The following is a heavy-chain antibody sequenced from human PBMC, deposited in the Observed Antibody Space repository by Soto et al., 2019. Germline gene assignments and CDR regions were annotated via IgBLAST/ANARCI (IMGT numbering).Heavy chain of an antibody. D-gene: IGHD4-4*01. CDR1: GGSISSYY. Sequence: SETLSLTCTVSGGSISSYYWSWIRQPPGKGLEWIGYIYYSGSTNYNPSLKSRVTISVDNSKNTLYLQMNSLRAEDTAVFYCAKAPVPDYTAYGSCVFQLWGQGTLVTVSS. V-gene: IGHV4-59*12. CDR2: IYYSGST. J-gene: IGHJ1*01. CDR3: AKAPVPDYTAYGSCVFQL.